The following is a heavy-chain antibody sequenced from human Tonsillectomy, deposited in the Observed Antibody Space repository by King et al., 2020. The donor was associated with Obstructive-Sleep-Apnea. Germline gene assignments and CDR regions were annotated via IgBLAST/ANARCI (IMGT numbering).Heavy chain of an antibody. Sequence: VQLVESGGGLVQPGGSLRLSCAASGFTFSSYAMSWVRQAPGKGLEWVSAISGSGGSTYYADSVKGRFTISRDNSKNTLYLQMNSLRAEDTAVYYCAKARYDILTGYYPLPYWGQGTLVTVSS. CDR2: ISGSGGST. D-gene: IGHD3-9*01. J-gene: IGHJ4*02. CDR3: AKARYDILTGYYPLPY. V-gene: IGHV3-23*04. CDR1: GFTFSSYA.